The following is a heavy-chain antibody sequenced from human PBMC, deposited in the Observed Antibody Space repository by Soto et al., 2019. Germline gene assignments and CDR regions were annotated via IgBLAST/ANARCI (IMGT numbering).Heavy chain of an antibody. CDR3: ARAARGVITWFDP. CDR2: IYYSWSA. CDR1: GGSISSGGYY. V-gene: IGHV4-31*03. D-gene: IGHD3-10*01. J-gene: IGHJ5*02. Sequence: PSETLSLTCTVSGGSISSGGYYWSWIRQHPGKGLEWIGYIYYSWSAYYNPSLKSRVTISVDTSKNQFSLKLSSVTAADTAVYYCARAARGVITWFDPWGQGTLVTISS.